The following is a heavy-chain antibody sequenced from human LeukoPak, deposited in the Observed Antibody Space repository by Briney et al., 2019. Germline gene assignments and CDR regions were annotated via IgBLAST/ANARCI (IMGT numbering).Heavy chain of an antibody. V-gene: IGHV4-59*04. CDR1: GVSISSYY. Sequence: SETLSLTCTVSGVSISSYYWSWIRQPPGKGLEWIGYIYYSGTTYYNPSLTSRVTISVDTSKHQFSLKRSSAAAADTAVYYCATHSYCSGTSCYARYYYYMDVWGKGTTVTVSS. D-gene: IGHD2-2*01. CDR2: IYYSGTT. J-gene: IGHJ6*03. CDR3: ATHSYCSGTSCYARYYYYMDV.